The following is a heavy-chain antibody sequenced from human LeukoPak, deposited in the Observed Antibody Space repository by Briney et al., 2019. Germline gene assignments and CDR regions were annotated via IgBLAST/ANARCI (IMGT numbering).Heavy chain of an antibody. D-gene: IGHD4-17*01. CDR2: ISSSSSYI. CDR1: GFTFSSYS. Sequence: GGSLRPSCAASGFTFSSYSMNWVRQAPGKGLEWVSSISSSSSYIYYADSVKGRFTISRDNAKNSLYLQMNSLRAEDTAVYYCARKGDDYGDYPTSVDYWSQGTLVTVSS. V-gene: IGHV3-21*01. J-gene: IGHJ4*02. CDR3: ARKGDDYGDYPTSVDY.